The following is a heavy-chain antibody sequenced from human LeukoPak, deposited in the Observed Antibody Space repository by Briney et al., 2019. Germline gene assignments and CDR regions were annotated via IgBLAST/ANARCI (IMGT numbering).Heavy chain of an antibody. CDR1: GFTFSSYA. J-gene: IGHJ4*02. V-gene: IGHV3-23*01. CDR3: ARLYCSGGSCYSDY. Sequence: ESGGSLRLSCTASGFTFSSYAMGWVRQAPGMGLEWVSAISHSAGGTYYADSVKGRFTISRDNSRNTLYLQMNSLRAEDTAVYYCARLYCSGGSCYSDYWGQGTLVAVSS. CDR2: ISHSAGGT. D-gene: IGHD2-15*01.